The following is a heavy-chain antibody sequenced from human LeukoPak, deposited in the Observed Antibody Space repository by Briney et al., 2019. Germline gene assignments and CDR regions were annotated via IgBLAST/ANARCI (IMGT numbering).Heavy chain of an antibody. CDR1: GGSISSGSYY. CDR2: IYTSGST. J-gene: IGHJ6*03. Sequence: SQTLSLTCTVSGGSISSGSYYWNWIRQPAEKGLEWIGRIYTSGSTNYNPSLKSRVTISLDTSKNQFSLKLSSVTAADTAVYYCARAPAYWPYYYMDVWGKGTTVTISS. D-gene: IGHD3-16*01. V-gene: IGHV4-61*02. CDR3: ARAPAYWPYYYMDV.